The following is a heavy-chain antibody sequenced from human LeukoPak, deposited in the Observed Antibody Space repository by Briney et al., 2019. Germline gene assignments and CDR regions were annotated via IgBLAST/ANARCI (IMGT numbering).Heavy chain of an antibody. J-gene: IGHJ3*02. CDR3: ARPHYDSSGYYYFDAFDI. D-gene: IGHD3-22*01. Sequence: SGGSLRLSCAASGFIFSSYSMNWVRQAPGKGLEWVSSISSSSSYIYYADSVKGRFTISRDNAKNSLYLQMNSLRAEDTAVYYCARPHYDSSGYYYFDAFDIWGQGTMVTVSS. V-gene: IGHV3-21*01. CDR2: ISSSSSYI. CDR1: GFIFSSYS.